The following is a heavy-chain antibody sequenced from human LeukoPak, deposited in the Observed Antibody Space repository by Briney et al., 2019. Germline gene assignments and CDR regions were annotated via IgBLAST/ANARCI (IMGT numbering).Heavy chain of an antibody. J-gene: IGHJ6*02. Sequence: SVKVSCKASGFTFTSSAMQWVRQARGQRLEWIGWTVVGSGNTNYAQKFQERVTITRDMSTSTAYMELSSLRSEDTAVCYCAVLSPDCSSTSCYDPYYYGMDVWGQGTTVTVSS. CDR2: TVVGSGNT. D-gene: IGHD2-2*01. CDR1: GFTFTSSA. CDR3: AVLSPDCSSTSCYDPYYYGMDV. V-gene: IGHV1-58*02.